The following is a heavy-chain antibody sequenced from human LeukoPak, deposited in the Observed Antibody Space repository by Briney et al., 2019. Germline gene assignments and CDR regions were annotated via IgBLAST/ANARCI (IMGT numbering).Heavy chain of an antibody. J-gene: IGHJ4*02. D-gene: IGHD1-14*01. CDR1: GFTFSTYA. V-gene: IGHV3-23*01. CDR3: AKDHPSGYYFDY. CDR2: ISGSCGST. Sequence: GGSLRLSCAASGFTFSTYAMSWVRQAPGKGLEWVSAISGSCGSTFNADSVKGRFTISRDNSKNTLFLQMNSLRAEDTAIYYCAKDHPSGYYFDYWGQGTLVTVSS.